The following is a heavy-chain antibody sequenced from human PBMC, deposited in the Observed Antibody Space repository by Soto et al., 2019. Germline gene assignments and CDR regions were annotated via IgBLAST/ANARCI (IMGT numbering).Heavy chain of an antibody. CDR2: ISYDGSNK. CDR1: GFTFSSYA. J-gene: IGHJ4*02. Sequence: QVQLVESGGGVVQPGRSLRLSCAASGFTFSSYAMHWVRQAPGKGLEWVAVISYDGSNKYYAASVKGRFTISRDNSKTSLYLQMNSLRAEATAVYYCATAFVIVGATRGSDWGQGTLVTVSS. D-gene: IGHD1-26*01. CDR3: ATAFVIVGATRGSD. V-gene: IGHV3-30-3*01.